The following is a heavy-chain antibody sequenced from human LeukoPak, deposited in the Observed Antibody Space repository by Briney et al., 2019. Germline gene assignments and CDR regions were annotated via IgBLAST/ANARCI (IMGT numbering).Heavy chain of an antibody. D-gene: IGHD1-26*01. CDR3: VRGSGAYYDY. J-gene: IGHJ4*02. Sequence: GRSLRLSCAASGFTFSSYGIRWVRQAPGKGLEWVALIWYDGSNRYYADSVKGRFTISRDNSKNMLYLQMNSLRAEDTAVYHCVRGSGAYYDYWGQGTLVTVTS. CDR2: IWYDGSNR. V-gene: IGHV3-33*01. CDR1: GFTFSSYG.